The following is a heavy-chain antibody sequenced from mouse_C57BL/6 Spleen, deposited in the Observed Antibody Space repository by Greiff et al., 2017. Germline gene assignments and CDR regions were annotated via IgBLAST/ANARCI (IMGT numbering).Heavy chain of an antibody. J-gene: IGHJ2*01. D-gene: IGHD1-1*01. CDR3: ARSELYYGSSYDY. V-gene: IGHV1-80*01. CDR1: GYAFSSYW. Sequence: VKLMESGAELVKPGASVKISCKASGYAFSSYWMNWVKQRPGKGLEWIGQIYPGDGDTNYNGKFKGKATLTADKSSSTAYMQLSSLTSEDSAVYFCARSELYYGSSYDYWGQGTTLTVSS. CDR2: IYPGDGDT.